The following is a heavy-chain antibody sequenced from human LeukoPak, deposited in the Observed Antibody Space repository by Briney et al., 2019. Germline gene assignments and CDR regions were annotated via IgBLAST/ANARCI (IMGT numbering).Heavy chain of an antibody. CDR1: GSTFSSYG. J-gene: IGHJ5*02. D-gene: IGHD3-22*01. V-gene: IGHV3-30*02. CDR3: AKGTHYYDSSGYLNWFDP. CDR2: IRYDGSNK. Sequence: GGSLRLSCAASGSTFSSYGMHWVRQAPGKGLEWVAFIRYDGSNKYYADSVKGRFTISRDNSKNTLYLQMNSLRAEDTAVYYCAKGTHYYDSSGYLNWFDPWGQGTLVTVSS.